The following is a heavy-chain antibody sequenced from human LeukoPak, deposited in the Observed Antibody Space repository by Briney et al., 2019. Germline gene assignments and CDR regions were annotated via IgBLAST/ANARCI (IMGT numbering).Heavy chain of an antibody. D-gene: IGHD3-16*01. V-gene: IGHV3-30-3*01. J-gene: IGHJ3*02. CDR2: IASDGSHT. CDR1: GFTFSTYF. Sequence: GRSLRLSCAASGFTFSTYFMHWVRQAPGKGLEWVADIASDGSHTFYVESVKGRFTISRDNSKNTLYLQMNSLRAEDTAVYYCAKGGYAFDIWGQGTMVTVSS. CDR3: AKGGYAFDI.